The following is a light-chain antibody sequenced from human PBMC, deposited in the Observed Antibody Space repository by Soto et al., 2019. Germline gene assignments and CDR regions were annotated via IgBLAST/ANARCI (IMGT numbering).Light chain of an antibody. CDR3: QQYNTYART. CDR1: QSVSSW. V-gene: IGKV1-5*01. Sequence: DIRLTQSPSTLSASAGDRVTXTCRASQSVSSWLAWYQHKPGKAPKLLIYGVSSWVSGVPSRFSGRGSGTEFTLTIDSLQPDDFATYYCQQYNTYARTFGQGTRVEIK. CDR2: GVS. J-gene: IGKJ5*01.